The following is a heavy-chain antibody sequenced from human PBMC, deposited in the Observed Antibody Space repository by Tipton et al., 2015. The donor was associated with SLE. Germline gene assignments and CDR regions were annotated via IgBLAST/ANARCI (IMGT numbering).Heavy chain of an antibody. CDR2: INSDGRST. Sequence: SLRLSCAASGFTFSSYWMHWVRQAPGKGLVRVSRINSDGRSTSYADSVKGRFTISRDNAKNTLYLQMNSLRAEDTAVYCCARDAGVAVAGPFAYWGQGTLVTVSS. CDR1: GFTFSSYW. D-gene: IGHD6-19*01. V-gene: IGHV3-74*01. J-gene: IGHJ4*02. CDR3: ARDAGVAVAGPFAY.